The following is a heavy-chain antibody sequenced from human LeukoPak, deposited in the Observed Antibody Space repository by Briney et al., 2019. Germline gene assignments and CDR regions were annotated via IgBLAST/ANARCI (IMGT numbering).Heavy chain of an antibody. CDR1: GYTLTELS. CDR3: ATVAAPPPITPFDY. J-gene: IGHJ4*02. D-gene: IGHD3-10*01. CDR2: FDPEDGET. V-gene: IGHV1-24*01. Sequence: ASVKVSCKVSGYTLTELSMHWVRQAPGKGLEWMGGFDPEDGETIYAQKFQGRVTMTEDTSTDTAYMELRSLRSEDTAVYYCATVAAPPPITPFDYWGQGTLVTVSS.